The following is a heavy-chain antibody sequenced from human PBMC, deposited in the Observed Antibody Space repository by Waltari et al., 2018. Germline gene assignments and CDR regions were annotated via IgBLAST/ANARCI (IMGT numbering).Heavy chain of an antibody. D-gene: IGHD1-26*01. Sequence: EVQLVETGGGLIQPGGSLRLSCAASGFTVSSNYMSWVRQAPGKGLEWVSVIYSGGSTYYADSVKGRFTISRDNSKNTLYLQMNSLRAEDTAVYYCARGDSGSYGPFDYWGQGTLVTVSS. CDR3: ARGDSGSYGPFDY. CDR2: IYSGGST. V-gene: IGHV3-53*02. CDR1: GFTVSSNY. J-gene: IGHJ4*02.